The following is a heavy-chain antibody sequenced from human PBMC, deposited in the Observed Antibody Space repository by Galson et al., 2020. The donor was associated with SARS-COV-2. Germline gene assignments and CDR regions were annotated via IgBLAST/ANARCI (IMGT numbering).Heavy chain of an antibody. CDR2: IKGDGSET. Sequence: SLKISCEVSGFTFNAFWMSWFRQAPGKGLEWVANIKGDGSETNYADFVKGRFSISRDNAANSLYLQMNSLRVEDSAVYYCSREGWQGGYWGQGTRVTVSS. D-gene: IGHD6-19*01. CDR1: GFTFNAFW. V-gene: IGHV3-7*01. CDR3: SREGWQGGY. J-gene: IGHJ4*02.